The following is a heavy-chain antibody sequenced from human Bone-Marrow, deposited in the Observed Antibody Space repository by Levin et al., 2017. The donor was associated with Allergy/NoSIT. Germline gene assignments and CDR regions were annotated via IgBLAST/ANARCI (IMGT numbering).Heavy chain of an antibody. Sequence: GGSLRLSCAASGFTFDDYAMHWVRQAPGKGLEWVSGISWNSVSMAYADSVKGRFTISRDNAKNSLYLQMNSLRAEDTALYYCAARSSWYQFDPWGQGTLVTVSS. CDR1: GFTFDDYA. J-gene: IGHJ5*02. V-gene: IGHV3-9*01. D-gene: IGHD6-13*01. CDR3: AARSSWYQFDP. CDR2: ISWNSVSM.